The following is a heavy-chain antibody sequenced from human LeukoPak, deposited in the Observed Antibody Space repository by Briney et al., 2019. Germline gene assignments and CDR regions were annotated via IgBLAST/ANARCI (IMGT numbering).Heavy chain of an antibody. CDR2: INPNSGGT. V-gene: IGHV1-2*04. D-gene: IGHD6-13*01. Sequence: ASVKVSCKASGYTFTGYYMHWVRQAPGQGLEWMGWINPNSGGTNYAQKFQGWVTMTRDTSISTAYMELSRLRSDDTAVYYCARENLESSSSSSHAFDIWGQGTMVTVSS. J-gene: IGHJ3*02. CDR3: ARENLESSSSSSHAFDI. CDR1: GYTFTGYY.